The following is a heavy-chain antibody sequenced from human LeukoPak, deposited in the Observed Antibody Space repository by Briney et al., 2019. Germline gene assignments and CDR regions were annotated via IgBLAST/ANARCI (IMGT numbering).Heavy chain of an antibody. D-gene: IGHD2-2*01. CDR1: GFTFSSYG. CDR3: EAICSSTSCSSFDY. V-gene: IGHV3-30*03. CDR2: ISYDGSNK. J-gene: IGHJ4*02. Sequence: GGSLRLSCAASGFTFSSYGMHWVRQAPGKGLEWVAVISYDGSNKYYAASVKGRFTISRDNSKNTLYLQMNSLRAEDTAVYYCEAICSSTSCSSFDYWGQGTLVTVSS.